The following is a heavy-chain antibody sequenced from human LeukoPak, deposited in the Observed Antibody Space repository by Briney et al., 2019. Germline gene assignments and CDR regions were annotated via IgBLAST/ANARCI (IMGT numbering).Heavy chain of an antibody. J-gene: IGHJ4*02. CDR3: AKEGGPWPAFDS. Sequence: GGSLRLSCAASGFTFSYYAMGWVRQAPGKGLEWVSTISGGGDETYYADSVKGRFTFSRDNSKNTLYLHMNSLRAEDTAVYFCAKEGGPWPAFDSWGQGTRVTVSS. V-gene: IGHV3-23*01. CDR2: ISGGGDET. CDR1: GFTFSYYA.